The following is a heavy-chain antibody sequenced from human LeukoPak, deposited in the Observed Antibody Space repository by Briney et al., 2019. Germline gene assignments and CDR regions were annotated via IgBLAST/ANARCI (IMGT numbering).Heavy chain of an antibody. CDR3: TVNDPRPDY. CDR1: GFTFSRYS. CDR2: ITSSSSYI. Sequence: PGGSLRLSCAASGFTFSRYSMTWVRQAPGKGLEWVSSITSSSSYIYYADSVKGRFTISRDNAKNSLYLQMNSLKTEDTAVYYCTVNDPRPDYWGQGTLVTVSS. D-gene: IGHD2-8*01. J-gene: IGHJ4*02. V-gene: IGHV3-21*03.